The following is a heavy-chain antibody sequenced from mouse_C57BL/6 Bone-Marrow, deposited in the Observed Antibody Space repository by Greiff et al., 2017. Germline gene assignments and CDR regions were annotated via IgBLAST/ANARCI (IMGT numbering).Heavy chain of an antibody. CDR2: INPNNGGT. CDR3: ASVYDYDGY. CDR1: GYTFTDYN. J-gene: IGHJ2*01. V-gene: IGHV1-22*01. D-gene: IGHD2-4*01. Sequence: EVKLQQSGPELVKPGASVKMSCKASGYTFTDYNMHWVKQSHGKSLEWIGYINPNNGGTSYNQKFKGKATLTVNKSSSTAYMELRSLTSEDSAVYYCASVYDYDGYWGQGTTLTVSS.